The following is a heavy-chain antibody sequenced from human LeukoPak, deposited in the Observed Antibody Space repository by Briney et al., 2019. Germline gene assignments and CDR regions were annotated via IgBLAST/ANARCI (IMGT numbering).Heavy chain of an antibody. CDR2: ISGSGGNT. Sequence: GGSLRLSCAASGFTFRSYTMSWVRQAPGKGLEWVSVISGSGGNTYYAVPVKGRFTISRDNSENTLYMQMNSLRAEDTAVYYCAKAPTPVVAATLFHHWGQGTLVTVS. CDR3: AKAPTPVVAATLFHH. CDR1: GFTFRSYT. V-gene: IGHV3-23*01. J-gene: IGHJ1*01. D-gene: IGHD2-15*01.